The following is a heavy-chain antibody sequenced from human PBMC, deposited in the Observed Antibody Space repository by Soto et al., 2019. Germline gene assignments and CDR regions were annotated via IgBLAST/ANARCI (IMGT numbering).Heavy chain of an antibody. D-gene: IGHD2-8*01. CDR3: ARDTSTYCTNGVCHSFDY. CDR1: GYTFTGYY. CDR2: INPNSGGT. J-gene: IGHJ4*02. V-gene: IGHV1-2*02. Sequence: QVKLVQSGAEVKKPGASVKVSCKASGYTFTGYYMHWVRQAPGQGLEWMGWINPNSGGTNYAQKFQGRVTMTRDTSISTAYMELSRLRSDDTAVYYCARDTSTYCTNGVCHSFDYWGQGTLVTVSS.